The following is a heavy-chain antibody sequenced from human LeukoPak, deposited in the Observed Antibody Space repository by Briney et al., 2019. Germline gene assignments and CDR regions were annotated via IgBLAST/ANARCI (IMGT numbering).Heavy chain of an antibody. CDR3: ARGNLYDSSGYYFDY. J-gene: IGHJ4*02. D-gene: IGHD3-22*01. CDR2: MYYGGGT. Sequence: SETLSLTCTVSDYSISSGYSWNWIRQPPGKGLEWIGYMYYGGGTSYNPSLKSRVTISVDTSRNQFSLELTSATAADTAVYFCARGNLYDSSGYYFDYWGQGILVTVSS. CDR1: DYSISSGYS. V-gene: IGHV4-61*01.